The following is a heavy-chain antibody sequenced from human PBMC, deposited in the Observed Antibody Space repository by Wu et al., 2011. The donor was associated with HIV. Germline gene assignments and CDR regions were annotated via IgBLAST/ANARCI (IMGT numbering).Heavy chain of an antibody. J-gene: IGHJ5*02. Sequence: QVQLVQSGAEVKKPGSSVKVSCKASGGTFSSYSISWVRQAPGQGLEWMGGIIPIFPTANYAQKFQGRVTITADKSTSTAYMELGSLRSEDTAVYYCALTKGGMATTEEFDPWGQGTLVTVSS. V-gene: IGHV1-69*14. CDR2: IIPIFPTA. D-gene: IGHD5-24*01. CDR3: ALTKGGMATTEEFDP. CDR1: GGTFSSYS.